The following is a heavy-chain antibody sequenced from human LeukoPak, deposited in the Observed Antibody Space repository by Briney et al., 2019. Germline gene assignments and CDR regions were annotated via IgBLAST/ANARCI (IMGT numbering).Heavy chain of an antibody. V-gene: IGHV3-73*01. CDR1: GFTFSGSA. Sequence: GGSLRLSCAASGFTFSGSAMHWVRQASGKGLEWVGRIRSKANSYATAYAASVKGRFTISRDDSKNTAYLQMNSLKTEDTAVYYCTTSAPVVVAALQWGQGTLVTVSS. D-gene: IGHD2-15*01. CDR2: IRSKANSYAT. J-gene: IGHJ4*02. CDR3: TTSAPVVVAALQ.